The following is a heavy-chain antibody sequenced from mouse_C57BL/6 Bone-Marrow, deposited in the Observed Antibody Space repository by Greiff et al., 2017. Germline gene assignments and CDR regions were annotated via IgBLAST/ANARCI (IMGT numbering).Heavy chain of an antibody. CDR3: AREGEVTTVFDY. V-gene: IGHV1-64*01. Sequence: QVQLQQPGAELVKPGASVKLSCKASGYTFTSYWMHWVKQRPGQGLEWIGMIHPNSGSTNYNEKFKSKATLTVDKSSSTAYMQLSSLTSEDSAVYYCAREGEVTTVFDYWGQGTTLTVSS. CDR2: IHPNSGST. CDR1: GYTFTSYW. D-gene: IGHD1-1*01. J-gene: IGHJ2*01.